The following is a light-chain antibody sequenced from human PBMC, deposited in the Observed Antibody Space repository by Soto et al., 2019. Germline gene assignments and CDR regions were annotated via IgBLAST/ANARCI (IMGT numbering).Light chain of an antibody. CDR3: QQYYSYPWT. V-gene: IGKV1-13*02. CDR1: QVFSSY. J-gene: IGKJ1*01. Sequence: ASQLTHSPSSLAASVVDGCTITCLASQVFSSYLAWYRQKPGKPPKLPIYDASSLEGGVPSRFSGSGSGTEFTLTISSLQPDDFATYYCQQYYSYPWTFGQGTKVDIK. CDR2: DAS.